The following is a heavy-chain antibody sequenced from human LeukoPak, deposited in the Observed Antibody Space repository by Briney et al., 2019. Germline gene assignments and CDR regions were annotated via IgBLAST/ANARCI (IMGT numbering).Heavy chain of an antibody. V-gene: IGHV3-48*04. CDR3: TRTVYSTTGERWFDP. J-gene: IGHJ5*02. D-gene: IGHD2-2*01. CDR1: GFTFSTYS. Sequence: GGSLRLSCAASGFTFSTYSMNWVRQAPGKGLEWVSYISNTGSTIYYADSVKGRFSISRDNARNSLYLQMNSLRGEDTAVYYCTRTVYSTTGERWFDPWGQGTLVTVSS. CDR2: ISNTGSTI.